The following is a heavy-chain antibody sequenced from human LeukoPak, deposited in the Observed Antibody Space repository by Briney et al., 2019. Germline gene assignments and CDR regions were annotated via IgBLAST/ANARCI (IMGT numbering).Heavy chain of an antibody. CDR1: GFTFSSYT. D-gene: IGHD2-2*01. CDR2: VSGSGGST. Sequence: GGSLRLSCAASGFTFSSYTMSWVRQAPGKGLEWVSGVSGSGGSTHYADSVKGRFTISRDNSKNTLYLQMNSLRAEDTAVYYCAASLPNIVVVPATKGPFGYWGQGTLVTVSS. CDR3: AASLPNIVVVPATKGPFGY. J-gene: IGHJ4*02. V-gene: IGHV3-23*01.